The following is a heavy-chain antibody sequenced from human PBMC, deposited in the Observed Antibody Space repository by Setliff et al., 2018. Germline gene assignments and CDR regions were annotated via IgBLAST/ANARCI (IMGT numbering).Heavy chain of an antibody. D-gene: IGHD3-3*01. CDR3: ASDRITIFGVVIPFDY. V-gene: IGHV4-39*07. CDR1: GGSISSSSYY. CDR2: IYYSGST. J-gene: IGHJ4*02. Sequence: PSETLSLTCTVSGGSISSSSYYWGWIRQPPGKGLEWIGSIYYSGSTYYNPSLKSRVTISVDTSKNQFSLKLSSVTAADTAVYYCASDRITIFGVVIPFDYWGQGTLVTVSS.